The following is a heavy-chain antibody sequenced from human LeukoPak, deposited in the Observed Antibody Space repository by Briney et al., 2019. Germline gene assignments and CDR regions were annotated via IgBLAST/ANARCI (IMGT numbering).Heavy chain of an antibody. V-gene: IGHV1-3*03. D-gene: IGHD4-17*01. CDR1: GYDFTKYA. CDR2: IDAGNGRT. Sequence: ASVKVSCKASGYDFTKYAVQWVRQAPGQRLEWMGWIDAGNGRTKYSQDFQGRVTITRDTSASIAYMELSSLRSGDMAVYYCARGIRSTTLTAYYLDYWGQGTLVTVSS. CDR3: ARGIRSTTLTAYYLDY. J-gene: IGHJ4*02.